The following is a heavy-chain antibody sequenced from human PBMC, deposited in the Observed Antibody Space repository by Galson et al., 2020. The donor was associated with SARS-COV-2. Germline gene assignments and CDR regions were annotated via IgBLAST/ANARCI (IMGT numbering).Heavy chain of an antibody. D-gene: IGHD3-22*01. CDR3: ARDRESSGYWYFDL. CDR1: GFTVSSKY. J-gene: IGHJ2*01. CDR2: VYGGGTT. V-gene: IGHV3-66*01. Sequence: TGGSLRLSCAASGFTVSSKYMSWVRQAPGKGLEWVSIVYGGGTTYYADSVKGRFTISRDNSMNTLYLQMNSLRAEDTAVYYCARDRESSGYWYFDLWGRGTLVTVSS.